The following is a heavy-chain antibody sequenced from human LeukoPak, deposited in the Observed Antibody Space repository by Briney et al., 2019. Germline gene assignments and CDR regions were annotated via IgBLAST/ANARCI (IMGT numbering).Heavy chain of an antibody. Sequence: GGSLRLSCAASGFTGSHNYVSWVRQAPGKGLEWVSAIHTSGDTCYADSVKGRFTISRDTSKNTLYLQINSLRVEDTAVYYCIAFGDSNHWGQGTLVTVSS. CDR3: IAFGDSNH. J-gene: IGHJ5*02. CDR1: GFTGSHNY. CDR2: IHTSGDT. D-gene: IGHD4-17*01. V-gene: IGHV3-53*01.